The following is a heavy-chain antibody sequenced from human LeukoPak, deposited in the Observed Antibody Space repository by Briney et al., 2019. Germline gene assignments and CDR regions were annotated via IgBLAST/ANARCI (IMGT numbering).Heavy chain of an antibody. Sequence: GGSLRLSCAASGFTFSSYAMSWVRQAPGKGLEWVSAISGSGGGTYYADSVKGRFSISRDNSKNTLYLQTNSLRAEDTAVYYCAKAPQYYYDTGGYYSYFDYWGQGTLVTVSS. D-gene: IGHD3-22*01. CDR3: AKAPQYYYDTGGYYSYFDY. CDR2: ISGSGGGT. V-gene: IGHV3-23*01. CDR1: GFTFSSYA. J-gene: IGHJ4*02.